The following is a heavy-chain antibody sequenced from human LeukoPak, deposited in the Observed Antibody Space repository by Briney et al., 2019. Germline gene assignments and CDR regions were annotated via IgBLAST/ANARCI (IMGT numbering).Heavy chain of an antibody. D-gene: IGHD6-13*01. J-gene: IGHJ4*02. CDR3: ARGGAAGGSHYFDY. Sequence: SETLSLTCTVSGGSISSYYWSWIRQPPGKGLEWIGYIYYSGSTYYNPSLKSRVTISVDTSKNQFSLKLSSVTAADTAVYYCARGGAAGGSHYFDYWGQGTLVTVSS. CDR2: IYYSGST. V-gene: IGHV4-59*12. CDR1: GGSISSYY.